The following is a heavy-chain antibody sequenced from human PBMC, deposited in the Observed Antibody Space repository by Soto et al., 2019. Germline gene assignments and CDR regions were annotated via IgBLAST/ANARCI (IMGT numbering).Heavy chain of an antibody. V-gene: IGHV3-64D*08. CDR3: VKCFRGRGDPAADY. CDR1: GFTFSTNA. J-gene: IGHJ4*02. CDR2: ISSNGGST. Sequence: EVQLVESGGGLVQPGGSLTISYSASGFTFSTNAMHWVRQAPGKGLEYVSAISSNGGSTYYADSVKGRFTISSDNPKNTLYLQMGSVRAEDTDVYYCVKCFRGRGDPAADYWGQGTLVTVSS. D-gene: IGHD3-16*01.